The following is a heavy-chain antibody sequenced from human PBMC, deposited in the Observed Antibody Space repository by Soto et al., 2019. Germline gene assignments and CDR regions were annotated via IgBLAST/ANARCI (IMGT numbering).Heavy chain of an antibody. D-gene: IGHD3-10*02. V-gene: IGHV1-69*01. J-gene: IGHJ6*02. Sequence: QVQLVQPGAEIKKTGSSVKVSCKASGGTFSNYAINWIRQAPGQGLEWMGGIIPMFGTTYYAQRFQGRVTITADESTSTAYMELSSLTSEDTAIFYCARDLAPVVRGVLSSGMDVWGQGTTVTVSS. CDR2: IIPMFGTT. CDR1: GGTFSNYA. CDR3: ARDLAPVVRGVLSSGMDV.